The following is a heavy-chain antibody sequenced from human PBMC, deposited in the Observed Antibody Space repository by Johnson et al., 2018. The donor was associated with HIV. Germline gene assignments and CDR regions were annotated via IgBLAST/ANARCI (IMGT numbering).Heavy chain of an antibody. J-gene: IGHJ3*02. Sequence: QAQLVESGGGVVQPGGSLRLSCAASGFTFSSYGMHWVRQAPGKGLEWVAFIRYAGSNKYYADSVKGRFTISKNNSKNTLYLQMNSLRAEDTAVYYCASHQTAGLRLGDLSSYDAFDIWGQGTMVTVSS. CDR2: IRYAGSNK. V-gene: IGHV3-30*02. CDR3: ASHQTAGLRLGDLSSYDAFDI. CDR1: GFTFSSYG. D-gene: IGHD3-16*02.